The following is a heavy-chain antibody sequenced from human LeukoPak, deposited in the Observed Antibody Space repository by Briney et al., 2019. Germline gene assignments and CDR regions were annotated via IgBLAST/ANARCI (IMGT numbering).Heavy chain of an antibody. CDR3: AREDYHGMDV. J-gene: IGHJ6*02. Sequence: SGTLSLTCAVSGGSITGRNWWSWVRQPPGRGLEWIGEFHHSGSSNYNPSLKSRVNILVDKSKNQFFLKLTSVTAADTAVYYCAREDYHGMDVWGQGTTVTVSS. CDR2: FHHSGSS. CDR1: GGSITGRNW. V-gene: IGHV4-4*02.